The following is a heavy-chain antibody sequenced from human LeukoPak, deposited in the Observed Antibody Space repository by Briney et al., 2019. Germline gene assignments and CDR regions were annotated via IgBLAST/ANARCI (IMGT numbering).Heavy chain of an antibody. CDR1: GFTFSSYA. V-gene: IGHV3-23*01. Sequence: PGGSLRLSCAASGFTFSSYAMSWVRQAPGKGLESVSLIRGNNGNTYYADSVKGRFTISRDNSKNTLYLQMNSLRDEDTAVYYCAKGAGSPYYFDYWGQGTLVTVPS. CDR2: IRGNNGNT. CDR3: AKGAGSPYYFDY. D-gene: IGHD1-1*01. J-gene: IGHJ4*02.